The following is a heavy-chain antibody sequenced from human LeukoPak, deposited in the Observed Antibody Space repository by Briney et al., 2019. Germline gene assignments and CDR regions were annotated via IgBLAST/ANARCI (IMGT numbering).Heavy chain of an antibody. J-gene: IGHJ6*03. CDR2: IKQDGSEK. D-gene: IGHD3-10*01. CDR3: ARDSYYGSGSYIGYYYYMDV. CDR1: GFTFSSYW. Sequence: GGSLRLSCAASGFTFSSYWMSWVRQAPGKGLEWVANIKQDGSEKYYVDSVKGRFTISRDNAKNSLYLQMNSLRAEDTAVYYCARDSYYGSGSYIGYYYYMDVWGKGTTVTVSS. V-gene: IGHV3-7*01.